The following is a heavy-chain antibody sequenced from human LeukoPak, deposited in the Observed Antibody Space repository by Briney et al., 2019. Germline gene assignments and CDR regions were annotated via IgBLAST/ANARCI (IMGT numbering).Heavy chain of an antibody. CDR1: GYTFTGYY. J-gene: IGHJ5*02. V-gene: IGHV1-2*02. CDR3: AREAPGFWCGLNWFVP. Sequence: ASVKVSCKASGYTFTGYYMHWVRQAPGQGLEWMGWINPNSGGTNYAPKFQGRVTMTRDTSISTAYMELSRLRSDDTAVYYCAREAPGFWCGLNWFVPWGQGTLVTVSS. D-gene: IGHD3-3*01. CDR2: INPNSGGT.